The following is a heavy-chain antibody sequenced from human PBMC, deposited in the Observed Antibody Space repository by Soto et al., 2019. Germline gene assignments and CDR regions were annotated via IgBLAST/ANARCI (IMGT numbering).Heavy chain of an antibody. V-gene: IGHV3-30*18. D-gene: IGHD6-19*01. CDR2: ISHDGSTK. J-gene: IGHJ5*02. CDR1: GFTFSLYG. CDR3: AKDFPRGSSRYDRFDP. Sequence: QVQLVESGGGVVQPGRSLSLSCAASGFTFSLYGIHWVRQAPGKGLEWLAVISHDGSTKYYADSVKGRFTVSRDNSKHSVYLQMNSLRGEDTAIYYCAKDFPRGSSRYDRFDPWGLGTSVIVS.